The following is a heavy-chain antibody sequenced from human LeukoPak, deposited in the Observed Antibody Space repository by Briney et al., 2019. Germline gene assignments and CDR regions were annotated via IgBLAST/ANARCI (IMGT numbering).Heavy chain of an antibody. V-gene: IGHV1-69*13. Sequence: SVKVSCKASGGTFSSYAISWVRQAPGQGLEWMGGIIPIFGTANYAQKFQGRVTITADESTSTAYMELSSLRAEDTALYYCAKGRVPDYYDSSGYYGWYFDLWGRGTLVTVSS. CDR1: GGTFSSYA. CDR3: AKGRVPDYYDSSGYYGWYFDL. D-gene: IGHD3-22*01. CDR2: IIPIFGTA. J-gene: IGHJ2*01.